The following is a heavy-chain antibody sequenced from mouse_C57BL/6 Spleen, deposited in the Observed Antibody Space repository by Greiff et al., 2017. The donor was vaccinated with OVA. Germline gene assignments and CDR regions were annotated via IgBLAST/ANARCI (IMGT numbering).Heavy chain of an antibody. J-gene: IGHJ2*01. CDR1: GFTFSDYG. Sequence: DVKLVESGGGLVKPGGSLKLSCAASGFTFSDYGMHWVRQAPEKGLEWVAYISSGSSTIYYADTVKGRFTISRDNAKNTLFLQMTSLRSEDTAMYYCARPSYYGSSYEYYFDYWGQGTTLTVSS. D-gene: IGHD1-1*01. V-gene: IGHV5-17*01. CDR3: ARPSYYGSSYEYYFDY. CDR2: ISSGSSTI.